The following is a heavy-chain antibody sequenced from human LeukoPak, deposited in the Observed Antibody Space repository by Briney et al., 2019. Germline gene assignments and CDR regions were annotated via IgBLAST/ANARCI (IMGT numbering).Heavy chain of an antibody. D-gene: IGHD2-8*02. V-gene: IGHV1-8*01. CDR3: ARLTGNSDGYYYYGMDV. J-gene: IGHJ6*02. Sequence: ASVKVSCKASGYTFTSYDIHWVRQATGQGLEWMGWMNPNSGNTGYAQKFQGRVTMTRNTSISTAYMELSSLRSDDTAVYYCARLTGNSDGYYYYGMDVWGQGTTVTVSS. CDR1: GYTFTSYD. CDR2: MNPNSGNT.